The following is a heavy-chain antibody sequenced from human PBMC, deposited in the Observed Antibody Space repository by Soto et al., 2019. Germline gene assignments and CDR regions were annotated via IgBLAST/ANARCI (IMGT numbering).Heavy chain of an antibody. CDR1: GFTFSDYC. J-gene: IGHJ6*02. D-gene: IGHD6-19*01. CDR2: ICTSSDYT. Sequence: PGGSLRLSCAASGFTFSDYCMSWIRQAPGKGLEWVSHICTSSDYTNYADSVRGRFTISRDNSKNTLYLQMNSLRAEDTAVYYCAKDMAVAGTWSYYYYGMDVWGQGTTVTVSS. CDR3: AKDMAVAGTWSYYYYGMDV. V-gene: IGHV3-11*06.